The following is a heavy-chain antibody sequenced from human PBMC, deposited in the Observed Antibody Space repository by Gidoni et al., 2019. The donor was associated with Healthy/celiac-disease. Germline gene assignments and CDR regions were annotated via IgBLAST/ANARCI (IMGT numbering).Heavy chain of an antibody. CDR1: GGTFSSYA. V-gene: IGHV1-69*06. Sequence: QVQLVQSGAEVKKPGSSVKVSCKASGGTFSSYAISWVRQAPGQGLEWMGGIIPIFGTANYAQKFQGRVTITADKSTSTAYMELSSLRSEDTAVYYCALGDYDYVWGSYRSYYFDYWGQGTLVTVSS. CDR3: ALGDYDYVWGSYRSYYFDY. J-gene: IGHJ4*02. D-gene: IGHD3-16*02. CDR2: IIPIFGTA.